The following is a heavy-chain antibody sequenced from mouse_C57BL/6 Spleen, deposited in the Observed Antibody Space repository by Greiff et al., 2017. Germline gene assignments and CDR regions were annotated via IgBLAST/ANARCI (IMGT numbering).Heavy chain of an antibody. CDR1: GFNINNYY. CDR3: AYCSGSSYFDY. V-gene: IGHV14-3*02. D-gene: IGHD1-1*01. Sequence: EVQLQQSGAELVKPGASVKLSCTASGFNINNYYIPWVKQRPEQGLEWIGGIYPGSGSTKYNPKFQGKATLTVDTSSSTAYMQHSSLTSEDSAVYYCAYCSGSSYFDYWGQGTTLTVSS. CDR2: IYPGSGST. J-gene: IGHJ2*01.